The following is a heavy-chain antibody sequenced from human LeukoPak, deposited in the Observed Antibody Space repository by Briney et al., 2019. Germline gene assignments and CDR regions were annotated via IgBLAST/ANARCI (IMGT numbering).Heavy chain of an antibody. J-gene: IGHJ6*03. CDR1: GYSITRGYY. CDR2: IYHSGST. D-gene: IGHD3-10*01. CDR3: ARSGPYYYHYMDV. Sequence: SETLSLTCTVSGYSITRGYYWGWIRQPPGKGLEWIGSIYHSGSTYYNPSLNSRVVISVDTSKNQFSLKLNSVTAADTAVYYCARSGPYYYHYMDVWGKGTTVTVSS. V-gene: IGHV4-38-2*02.